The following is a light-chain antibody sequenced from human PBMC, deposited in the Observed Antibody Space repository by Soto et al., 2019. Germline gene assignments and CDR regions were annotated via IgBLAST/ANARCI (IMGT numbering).Light chain of an antibody. Sequence: QSALTQPPSASGSPGQSVTISCTGTSSNVGGHDFVSWYQQHPGKAPKLIIYEVTKRPSGVPDRFSGSKSGNTASLTVSGLQAEDEADYHCSSYAGSSTLVFGGGTKLTVL. CDR3: SSYAGSSTLV. CDR2: EVT. V-gene: IGLV2-8*01. J-gene: IGLJ2*01. CDR1: SSNVGGHDF.